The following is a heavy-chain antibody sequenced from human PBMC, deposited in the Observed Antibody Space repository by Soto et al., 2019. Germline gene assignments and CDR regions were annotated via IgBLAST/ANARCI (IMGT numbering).Heavy chain of an antibody. Sequence: QVQLVQSGAEVKKPGSSVKVSCKASGGTFSSYTISWVRQAPGQGLEWMGRIIPILGIANYAQKFQGRVTITADKSTSTVYMELSSLRSEDTAVYYCAKEGYCSGGSCYYSGGAFDIWGQGTMVTVSS. V-gene: IGHV1-69*02. D-gene: IGHD2-15*01. J-gene: IGHJ3*02. CDR2: IIPILGIA. CDR1: GGTFSSYT. CDR3: AKEGYCSGGSCYYSGGAFDI.